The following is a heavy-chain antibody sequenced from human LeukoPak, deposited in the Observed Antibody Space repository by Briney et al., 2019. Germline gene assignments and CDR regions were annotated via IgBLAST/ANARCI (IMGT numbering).Heavy chain of an antibody. V-gene: IGHV1-8*01. J-gene: IGHJ4*02. CDR3: ARDRGATYYYDSSTYFDY. Sequence: ASVKVSCKASGYTFTSYDINWVRQATGQGLEWMGWMNPNSGNTGYAQKFQGRVTMTRNTSISTAYMELSSLRAEDTAVYYCARDRGATYYYDSSTYFDYWGQGTLVTVSS. CDR1: GYTFTSYD. D-gene: IGHD3-22*01. CDR2: MNPNSGNT.